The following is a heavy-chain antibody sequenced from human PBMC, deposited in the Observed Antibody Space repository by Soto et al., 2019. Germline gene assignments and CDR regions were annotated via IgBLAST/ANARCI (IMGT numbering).Heavy chain of an antibody. V-gene: IGHV3-30*18. CDR2: ISYDGNNK. CDR3: AKDLLLTTITTVGD. J-gene: IGHJ4*02. D-gene: IGHD4-17*01. CDR1: GFIFSTYG. Sequence: QVQLVESGGGVVQPGRSLRLSCAASGFIFSTYGMHWVRQAPGKGLEWLSVISYDGNNKYYADSVKGRFTISRDNSKNTLGLQMDSLRTAATSVYYCAKDLLLTTITTVGDWGQGTLVTVSS.